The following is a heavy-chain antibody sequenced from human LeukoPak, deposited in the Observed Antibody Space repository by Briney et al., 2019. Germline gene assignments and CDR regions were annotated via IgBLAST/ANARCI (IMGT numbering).Heavy chain of an antibody. CDR1: GGSISSDY. J-gene: IGHJ4*02. CDR2: IYYRGST. V-gene: IGHV4-59*12. Sequence: SETLSLTCTVSGGSISSDYWSWIRQPPGKGLEWIGYIYYRGSTNYNPSLKSRVTISVDTSKNQFSLKLSSVTAADTAVYYCARGGRIFGVVDTGAPFDYWGQGTLVTVSS. D-gene: IGHD3-3*01. CDR3: ARGGRIFGVVDTGAPFDY.